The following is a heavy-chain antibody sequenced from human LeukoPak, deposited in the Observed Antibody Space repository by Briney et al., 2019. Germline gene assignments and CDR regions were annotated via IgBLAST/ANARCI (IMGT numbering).Heavy chain of an antibody. CDR1: GFTFSAYG. V-gene: IGHV3-48*01. J-gene: IGHJ4*02. CDR3: ARDPQYTLIRGVPFDY. D-gene: IGHD3-10*01. Sequence: PGGSLRLSCAASGFTFSAYGMNWVRQAPGKGLEWVSYISSSSSIMYYADSVKGRFTISKDNAKNSLYLQMNSLRAEDTAVYYCARDPQYTLIRGVPFDYCGQGTLVTVSS. CDR2: ISSSSSIM.